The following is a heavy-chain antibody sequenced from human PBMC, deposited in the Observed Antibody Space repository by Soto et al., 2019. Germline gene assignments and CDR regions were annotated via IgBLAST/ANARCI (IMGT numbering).Heavy chain of an antibody. Sequence: EVQLVESGGGLVQPGGSLRLSCAASGLTVSTNPMSWVRQAPGKGLEWVSVIYTGGGTHYADSVKGRFTISRDNSKNTVKLKMNSLRPEDTAVDYCARDGSGHWGQGTLVTVSS. CDR3: ARDGSGH. CDR2: IYTGGGT. J-gene: IGHJ4*02. V-gene: IGHV3-66*01. CDR1: GLTVSTNP.